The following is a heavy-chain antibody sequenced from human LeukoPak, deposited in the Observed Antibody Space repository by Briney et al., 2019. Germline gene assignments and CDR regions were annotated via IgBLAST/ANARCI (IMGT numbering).Heavy chain of an antibody. V-gene: IGHV1-69*13. CDR1: GGTFSSYA. J-gene: IGHJ4*02. CDR2: IIPIFGTA. CDR3: AREYPMVRGVIDY. D-gene: IGHD3-10*01. Sequence: SVKVSCKASGGTFSSYAISWVRQAPGQGLEWMGGIIPIFGTANYAQKFQGRVTITADESTSTAYMELSSLRSEDTAVYYCAREYPMVRGVIDYWGQGTLVTVSS.